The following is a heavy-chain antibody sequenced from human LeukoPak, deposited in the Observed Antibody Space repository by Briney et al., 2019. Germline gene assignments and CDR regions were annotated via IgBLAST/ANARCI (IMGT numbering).Heavy chain of an antibody. CDR2: INHSGST. CDR3: ARAYDSSGPIDY. V-gene: IGHV4-34*01. D-gene: IGHD3-22*01. Sequence: SETLSLTCAVYGGSFSGYYWSWIPQPPGKGLEWIGEINHSGSTNYNPSLKSRVTISVDTSKNQFSLKLSSVTAADTAVYYCARAYDSSGPIDYWGQGTLVTVSS. CDR1: GGSFSGYY. J-gene: IGHJ4*02.